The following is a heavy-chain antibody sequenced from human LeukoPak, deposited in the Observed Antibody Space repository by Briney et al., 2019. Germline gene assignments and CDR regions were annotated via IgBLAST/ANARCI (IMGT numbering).Heavy chain of an antibody. Sequence: ASVKVSCKASGYTFTSYGISWVRQAPGQGLEWMGWISAYNGNTNYAQKLQGRVTMTTDTSTSTAYMALRSLRSDDTAVYYCARDLNSGYCSSTSCYPWGYYYYYMDVWGKGTTVTVSS. CDR2: ISAYNGNT. CDR3: ARDLNSGYCSSTSCYPWGYYYYYMDV. J-gene: IGHJ6*03. V-gene: IGHV1-18*01. CDR1: GYTFTSYG. D-gene: IGHD2-2*01.